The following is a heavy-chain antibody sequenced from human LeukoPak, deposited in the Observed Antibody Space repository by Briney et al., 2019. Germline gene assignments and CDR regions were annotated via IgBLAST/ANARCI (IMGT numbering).Heavy chain of an antibody. CDR1: GFTFSSYA. CDR3: ARGPTYCSSTSCQEYFLDY. J-gene: IGHJ4*02. D-gene: IGHD2-2*01. Sequence: GGSLRLSCAASGFTFSSYAMHWVRQAPGKGLEWVTVISYDGSNRYYADSVKGRFTISRDNSKSTLLLQMNRLRAEDTAVYHCARGPTYCSSTSCQEYFLDYWGQGTLVTVSS. V-gene: IGHV3-30-3*01. CDR2: ISYDGSNR.